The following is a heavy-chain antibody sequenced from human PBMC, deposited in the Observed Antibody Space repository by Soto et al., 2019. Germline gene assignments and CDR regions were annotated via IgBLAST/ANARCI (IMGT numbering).Heavy chain of an antibody. V-gene: IGHV3-23*01. Sequence: GGSLRLSCAASGFTFNSYAVSWVRQAPGEGLEWVSAITGDGGDTYYADSVRGRFTISRDNSKNTLFLQMNSLRAEDTAIYYCVKGSRTARPYYFDYWGQGTLVTVSS. J-gene: IGHJ4*02. CDR2: ITGDGGDT. D-gene: IGHD6-6*01. CDR1: GFTFNSYA. CDR3: VKGSRTARPYYFDY.